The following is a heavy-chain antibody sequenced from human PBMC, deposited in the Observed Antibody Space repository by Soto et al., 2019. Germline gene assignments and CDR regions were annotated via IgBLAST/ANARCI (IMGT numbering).Heavy chain of an antibody. D-gene: IGHD3-3*01. CDR1: GYSFTSYW. CDR2: IYPGDSDT. Sequence: PGESLKISCNGSGYSFTSYWIGWVRQMPGKGLEWMGIIYPGDSDTRYSPSFQGQVTISADKSISTAYLQWSSLKASDTAMYYRARQAYDFWSGYYENGMDVWGQGTTVTVSS. V-gene: IGHV5-51*01. CDR3: ARQAYDFWSGYYENGMDV. J-gene: IGHJ6*02.